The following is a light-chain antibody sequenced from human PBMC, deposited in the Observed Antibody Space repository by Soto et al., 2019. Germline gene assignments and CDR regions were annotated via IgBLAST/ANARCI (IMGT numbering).Light chain of an antibody. CDR1: QSLLHSNGNNY. J-gene: IGKJ5*01. V-gene: IGKV2-28*01. CDR3: MQGLQTPIT. Sequence: DVVMTQSPPSLPVTTGEPASIXXRTXQSLLHSNGNNYLDWYLQKPGQSPQXXIFLASNRASGVPDRLSGSGADTDFTLKISRVEAEDVGVYYCMQGLQTPITFGQGTRLEIK. CDR2: LAS.